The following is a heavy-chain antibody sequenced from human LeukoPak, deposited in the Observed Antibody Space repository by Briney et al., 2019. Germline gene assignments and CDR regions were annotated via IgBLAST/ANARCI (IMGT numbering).Heavy chain of an antibody. Sequence: GGSLRLSCAASGFTFSSYSMNWVRQAPGKGLEWVSSISSSSSYIYYADSVKGRFTISRDNAKNSLYLQMNSLRAEDTAVYYCARDASYYYDSSGYYYFDYWGQGTLVTVSS. D-gene: IGHD3-22*01. V-gene: IGHV3-21*01. CDR2: ISSSSSYI. CDR1: GFTFSSYS. J-gene: IGHJ4*02. CDR3: ARDASYYYDSSGYYYFDY.